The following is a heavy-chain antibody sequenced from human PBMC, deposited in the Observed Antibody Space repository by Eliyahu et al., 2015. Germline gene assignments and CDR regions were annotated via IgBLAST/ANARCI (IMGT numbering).Heavy chain of an antibody. CDR2: IYPGGGT. CDR3: AGNGDYPMFDP. D-gene: IGHD4-17*01. Sequence: EVQLVESGGXLIQPGGSLRLSXAAPGFTVSNNYMHWVRQAPGKGLEWVSVIYPGGGTYYAGSVRGRFTISRDNSKSTLYLQMNSLRAEDTGVYYCAGNGDYPMFDPWGQGTLVTVSS. CDR1: GFTVSNNY. J-gene: IGHJ5*02. V-gene: IGHV3-53*01.